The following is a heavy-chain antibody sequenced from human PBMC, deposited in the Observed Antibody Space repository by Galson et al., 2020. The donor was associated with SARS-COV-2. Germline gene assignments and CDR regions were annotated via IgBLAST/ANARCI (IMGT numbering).Heavy chain of an antibody. CDR3: AKGAYDSNAYYHDF. D-gene: IGHD3-22*01. Sequence: GESLKISCAASGFIFRSYAMTWVRQAPGTGLEWVSSISRDGGYTYYADSVKGRFSISRDSSKYRLDLQMNSLRAEDTAVYYCAKGAYDSNAYYHDFWGQGTLVTVSS. V-gene: IGHV3-23*01. J-gene: IGHJ4*02. CDR2: ISRDGGYT. CDR1: GFIFRSYA.